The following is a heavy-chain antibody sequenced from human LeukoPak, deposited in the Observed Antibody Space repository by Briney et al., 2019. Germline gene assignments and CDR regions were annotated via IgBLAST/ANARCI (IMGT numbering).Heavy chain of an antibody. Sequence: ASVKVSCKASGYTFTGYYMHWVRQAPGQGLEWMGWINPNSGGTNYAQKFQGRVTMTRDTSISTAYMELSRLRSDDTAVYYCARLSSGWYFYAFDIWGQGTMVTVSS. V-gene: IGHV1-2*02. CDR1: GYTFTGYY. CDR2: INPNSGGT. D-gene: IGHD6-19*01. CDR3: ARLSSGWYFYAFDI. J-gene: IGHJ3*02.